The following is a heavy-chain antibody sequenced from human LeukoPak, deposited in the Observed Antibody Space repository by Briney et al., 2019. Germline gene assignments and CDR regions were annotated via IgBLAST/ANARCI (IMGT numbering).Heavy chain of an antibody. CDR1: GFTFSTYA. Sequence: GGSLRLSCAASGFTFSTYAMSWVRQAPGKGLVWVAAISGGIMINTYYTDSVKGRFTISRDNSKNTLYLQMNSLRDDDTAVYYCAKDPVVGAPHVFDIWGQGTMVTVSS. D-gene: IGHD3-16*02. J-gene: IGHJ3*02. CDR2: ISGGIMINT. CDR3: AKDPVVGAPHVFDI. V-gene: IGHV3-23*01.